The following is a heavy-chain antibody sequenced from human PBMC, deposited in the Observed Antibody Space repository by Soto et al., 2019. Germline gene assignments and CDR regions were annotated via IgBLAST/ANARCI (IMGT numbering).Heavy chain of an antibody. V-gene: IGHV4-39*01. CDR1: GDSISSSSYY. D-gene: IGHD3-9*01. J-gene: IGHJ4*02. Sequence: SETLSLTCTVSGDSISSSSYYWGWIRQPPGKGLEWIGSIYYGGNTYYNPSLKSRVTLSVDTSKNQLSLKVTSVTAADTSVYYCARHVATLDFDISAYCFDSWGQGTLVTVYS. CDR2: IYYGGNT. CDR3: ARHVATLDFDISAYCFDS.